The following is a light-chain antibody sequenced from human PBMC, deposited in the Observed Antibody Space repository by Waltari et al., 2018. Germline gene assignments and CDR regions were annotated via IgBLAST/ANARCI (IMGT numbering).Light chain of an antibody. CDR3: CSYAGGNTYV. Sequence: QSALTQPRSVSGSPGQSVTISRPGTISNVGGYTYVFSYQHRPGKSPKLMIYNVNNRPSGVPDRFSGSKSANTASLTISGLQAEDEADYYCCSYAGGNTYVFGTGTKVTVL. CDR1: ISNVGGYTY. V-gene: IGLV2-11*01. J-gene: IGLJ1*01. CDR2: NVN.